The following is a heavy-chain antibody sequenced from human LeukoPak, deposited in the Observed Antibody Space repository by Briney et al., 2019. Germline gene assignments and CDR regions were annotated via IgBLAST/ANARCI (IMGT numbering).Heavy chain of an antibody. CDR3: ARESSWSFDY. CDR2: IYSDGGT. D-gene: IGHD6-13*01. V-gene: IGHV3-66*01. Sequence: PGGSLRLSCAASGLTVSSSYMSWVRQAPGKGLEWVSVIYSDGGTYYDASVKDRFIISSDDSKNTLYLQMNSLRAEDTAVYYCARESSWSFDYWGQGSLVTVSS. J-gene: IGHJ4*02. CDR1: GLTVSSSY.